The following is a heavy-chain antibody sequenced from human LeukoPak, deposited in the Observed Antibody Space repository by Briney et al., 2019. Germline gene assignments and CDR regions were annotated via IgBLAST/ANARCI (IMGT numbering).Heavy chain of an antibody. CDR2: IYSSGST. CDR3: ARGVWQVSY. Sequence: SETLSLTCTVSGGSINSGGYYWSWIRQPAGKGLEWIGRIYSSGSTNYNPSLKSRVTISVDTSKNQFSLKLSSVTAADTAVYYCARGVWQVSYWGKGTLVTVSS. V-gene: IGHV4-61*02. J-gene: IGHJ4*02. CDR1: GGSINSGGYY. D-gene: IGHD6-19*01.